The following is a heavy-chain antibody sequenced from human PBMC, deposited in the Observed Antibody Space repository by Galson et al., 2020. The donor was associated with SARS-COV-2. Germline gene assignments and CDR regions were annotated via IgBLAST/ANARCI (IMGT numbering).Heavy chain of an antibody. J-gene: IGHJ4*02. V-gene: IGHV1-18*01. CDR1: GYKFDSYG. D-gene: IGHD1-1*01. Sequence: ASVKVSCKTYGYKFDSYGIAWVRQAPGQGLEWVGWISAYNGNTNHAQNVQGRVSMTTDTSTSTAYMELRSLTSNDTAVYYCARAGAKEGTHWNFWGQGTSVIVSS. CDR2: ISAYNGNT. CDR3: ARAGAKEGTHWNF.